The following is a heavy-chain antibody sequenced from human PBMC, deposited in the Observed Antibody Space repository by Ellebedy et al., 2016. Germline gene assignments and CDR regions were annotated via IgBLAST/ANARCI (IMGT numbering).Heavy chain of an antibody. D-gene: IGHD1-26*01. CDR3: ARVASGSYVY. J-gene: IGHJ4*02. CDR2: IYYSGST. Sequence: SENLSLTCTVSGGSISSSSSYWGWIRQPPGKGLEWIGSIYYSGSTYYNPSLKSRVTISVDTSKNQFSLKLSSVTAADTAVYYCARVASGSYVYWGQGTLVTVSS. V-gene: IGHV4-39*01. CDR1: GGSISSSSSY.